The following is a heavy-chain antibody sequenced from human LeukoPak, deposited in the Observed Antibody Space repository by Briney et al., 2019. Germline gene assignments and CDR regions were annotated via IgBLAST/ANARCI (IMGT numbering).Heavy chain of an antibody. J-gene: IGHJ6*03. CDR2: IYYSGST. CDR1: GGSISSSSYY. V-gene: IGHV4-39*07. Sequence: PETLSLTCTVSGGSISSSSYYWGWIRQPPGKGLEWIGSIYYSGSTYYNPSLKSRVTISVDTSKNQFSLKLSSVTAADTAVYYCARDSSRDYYYYYMDVWGKGTTVTVSS. CDR3: ARDSSRDYYYYYMDV. D-gene: IGHD6-13*01.